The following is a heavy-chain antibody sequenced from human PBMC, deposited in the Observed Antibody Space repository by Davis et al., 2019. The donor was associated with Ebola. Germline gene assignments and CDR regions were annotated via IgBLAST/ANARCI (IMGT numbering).Heavy chain of an antibody. V-gene: IGHV4-59*01. CDR3: ARDLYDFWSGFEAPMDV. D-gene: IGHD3-3*01. Sequence: PSETLSLTCTVSGGSISSYYWSWIRQPPGKGLEWIGYIYYSGSTNYNPSLKSRVTISVDTSKNQFSLKLSSVTAADTTVYYCARDLYDFWSGFEAPMDVWGQGTTVTVSS. CDR2: IYYSGST. J-gene: IGHJ6*02. CDR1: GGSISSYY.